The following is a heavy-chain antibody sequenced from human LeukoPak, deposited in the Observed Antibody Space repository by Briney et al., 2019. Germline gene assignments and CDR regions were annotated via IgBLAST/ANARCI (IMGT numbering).Heavy chain of an antibody. CDR3: ARDGPAVILFGYF. Sequence: PWGSLRLSCAASGFTFSKYVLHWVRHAPGKRLYWVATPTAHGHSKSYGDSVKGRCTISKLSSKNTLYLQMSSLKTDDTAVYYCARDGPAVILFGYFWGRGTLVTVSS. D-gene: IGHD2-21*01. V-gene: IGHV3-30*03. J-gene: IGHJ4*02. CDR1: GFTFSKYV. CDR2: PTAHGHSK.